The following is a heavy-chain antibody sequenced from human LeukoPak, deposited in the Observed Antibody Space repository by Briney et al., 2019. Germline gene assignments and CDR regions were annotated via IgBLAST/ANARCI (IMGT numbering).Heavy chain of an antibody. V-gene: IGHV4-4*07. J-gene: IGHJ6*03. CDR3: ARDPDYYGPGRYLDV. Sequence: SETLSLTCTVSGGSITTYFWSWVRQPAGKGLEWLGRLYTNGNVSYNPSLKSRVTMSLDTSSNQFSLKLSSVTAADTAVYFCARDPDYYGPGRYLDVWGKGTTVTVSS. D-gene: IGHD3-10*01. CDR1: GGSITTYF. CDR2: LYTNGNV.